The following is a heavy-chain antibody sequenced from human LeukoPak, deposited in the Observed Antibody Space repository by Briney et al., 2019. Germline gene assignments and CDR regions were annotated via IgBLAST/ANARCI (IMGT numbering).Heavy chain of an antibody. D-gene: IGHD3-10*01. J-gene: IGHJ4*02. Sequence: GASVKVSCKASGYTFTRYDINWVRQATGQGLEWMGWMNPNSGNTGYAQKFQGRVTMTRNTSISTAYMQLSSLRSEDTAVYYCARGRMAQGVLLFDYWGQGTLVTVSS. V-gene: IGHV1-8*01. CDR2: MNPNSGNT. CDR1: GYTFTRYD. CDR3: ARGRMAQGVLLFDY.